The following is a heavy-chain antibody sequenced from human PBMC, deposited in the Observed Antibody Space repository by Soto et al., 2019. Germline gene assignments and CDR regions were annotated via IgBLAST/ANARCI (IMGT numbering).Heavy chain of an antibody. Sequence: GASVKVSCKASGYTFTSYAMHWVRQAPGQRLEWMGWINAGNGNTKYSQKFQGRVTITRDTSANTAYMELSSLRSEDTAVYYCARDPDYYDSSGYPADYWGQGTLVTVSS. CDR3: ARDPDYYDSSGYPADY. CDR1: GYTFTSYA. D-gene: IGHD3-22*01. CDR2: INAGNGNT. J-gene: IGHJ4*02. V-gene: IGHV1-3*01.